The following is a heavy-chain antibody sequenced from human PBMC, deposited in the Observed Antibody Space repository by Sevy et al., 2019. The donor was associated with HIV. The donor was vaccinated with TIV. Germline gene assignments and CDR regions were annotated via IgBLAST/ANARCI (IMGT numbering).Heavy chain of an antibody. Sequence: ASVKVSCKASGGTFSSYAISWVRQAPGQGLEWMGGIIPIFGTANYAQKFQGRVTITADKSTSTAYMELSSLRSEDTAVYYCARQPAAGDDYYYMDVRGKGTTVTVSS. D-gene: IGHD6-13*01. J-gene: IGHJ6*03. V-gene: IGHV1-69*06. CDR1: GGTFSSYA. CDR2: IIPIFGTA. CDR3: ARQPAAGDDYYYMDV.